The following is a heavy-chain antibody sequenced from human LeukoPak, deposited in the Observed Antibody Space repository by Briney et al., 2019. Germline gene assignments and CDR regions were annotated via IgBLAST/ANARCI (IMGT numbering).Heavy chain of an antibody. J-gene: IGHJ6*02. CDR2: IYPGDSDT. CDR3: ARRSNSAYYYYGMDV. CDR1: GYSFTSYW. D-gene: IGHD4-23*01. Sequence: ESLKISCKGSGYSFTSYWIGWVHQMPGKGLEWMGIIYPGDSDTRYSPSFQGQVTISADKSISTAYLQWSSLKASDTAMYYCARRSNSAYYYYGMDVWGQGTTVTVSS. V-gene: IGHV5-51*07.